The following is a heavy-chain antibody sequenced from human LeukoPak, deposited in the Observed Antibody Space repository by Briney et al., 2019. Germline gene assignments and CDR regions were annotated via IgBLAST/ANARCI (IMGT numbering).Heavy chain of an antibody. V-gene: IGHV3-7*03. J-gene: IGHJ4*02. CDR2: NKEDGTIK. D-gene: IGHD6-13*01. CDR3: AGGYSSSWERDFDY. Sequence: TGGSLRLSCAASGFTLSNYWMTWIRQAPGKGLEWVAHNKEDGTIKDYMDSVKGRFTISRDNAENSLYLQMNSLRAEDTAVYYCAGGYSSSWERDFDYWGQGTLVTVSS. CDR1: GFTLSNYW.